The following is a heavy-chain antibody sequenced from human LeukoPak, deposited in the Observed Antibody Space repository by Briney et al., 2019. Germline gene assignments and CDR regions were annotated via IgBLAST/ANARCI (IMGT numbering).Heavy chain of an antibody. CDR1: GGTFSIYT. D-gene: IGHD2-2*01. V-gene: IGHV1-69*04. J-gene: IGHJ5*02. Sequence: SVKVSCKASGGTFSIYTISWVRQAPGQGLGWMGRIIPILGIANYAQKFQGRVTITADKSTRTAYMELSSLRSEDTAVYYCARDCSSTSCSPPGWFDPWGQGTLVTVSS. CDR3: ARDCSSTSCSPPGWFDP. CDR2: IIPILGIA.